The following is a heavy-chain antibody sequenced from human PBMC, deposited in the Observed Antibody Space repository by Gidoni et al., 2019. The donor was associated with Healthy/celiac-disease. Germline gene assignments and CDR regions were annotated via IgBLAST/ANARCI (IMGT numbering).Heavy chain of an antibody. D-gene: IGHD2-2*01. V-gene: IGHV3-48*01. Sequence: EVQLVESGGALVQPGGSLRLSCAASGFTFSGYSMNWVRQAPGKGLGWVSYISSSGSIIYYADSVKGRFNISRDNAKNSVYLQMNSLRAEDTAVYYCARERIVVVPAAIPPTYYYYGMDVWGQGTTVTVS. CDR3: ARERIVVVPAAIPPTYYYYGMDV. J-gene: IGHJ6*02. CDR2: ISSSGSII. CDR1: GFTFSGYS.